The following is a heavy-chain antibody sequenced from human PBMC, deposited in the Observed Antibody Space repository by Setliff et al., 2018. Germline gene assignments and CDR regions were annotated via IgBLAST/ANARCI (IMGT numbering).Heavy chain of an antibody. CDR3: ARADSSGSRMFSLDY. CDR1: GGSISSGSYY. V-gene: IGHV4-61*02. J-gene: IGHJ4*02. D-gene: IGHD6-19*01. Sequence: SETLSLTCTVSGGSISSGSYYWSWIRQPAGKGLEWIGRIYTSGSTNYNPSLKSRVTISVDTSKNRFSLKLSSVTAADTAVYYCARADSSGSRMFSLDYWGQGTLVTVSS. CDR2: IYTSGST.